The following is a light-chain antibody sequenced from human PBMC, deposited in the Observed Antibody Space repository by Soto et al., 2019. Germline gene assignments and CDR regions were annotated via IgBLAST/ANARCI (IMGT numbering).Light chain of an antibody. V-gene: IGLV2-14*03. CDR2: EVS. CDR3: ASHTTSNTRV. Sequence: QSALTQPASVSGSPGQSIAISCTGTSSDVGAYDYVSWYQQHPDKAPKLIIYEVSHRPAGVSNRFSASKYVNTATLTISGLQTDDEADYYCASHTTSNTRVFGTGTKLTVL. J-gene: IGLJ1*01. CDR1: SSDVGAYDY.